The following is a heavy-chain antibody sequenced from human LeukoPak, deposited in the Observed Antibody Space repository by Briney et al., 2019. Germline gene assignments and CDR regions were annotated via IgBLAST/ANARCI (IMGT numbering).Heavy chain of an antibody. CDR3: ARDLCSTTSCFDY. CDR1: GFIFSRFG. CDR2: HFASNK. D-gene: IGHD2-2*01. Sequence: GRSLRLSCAASGFIFSRFGMNWVRQAPGKGLEWVAWHFASNKYYAESVRGRFTMSRDNSKSTLYLQMDSLRVEDTAVYYCARDLCSTTSCFDYWGQGTLVSVSS. V-gene: IGHV3-33*07. J-gene: IGHJ4*02.